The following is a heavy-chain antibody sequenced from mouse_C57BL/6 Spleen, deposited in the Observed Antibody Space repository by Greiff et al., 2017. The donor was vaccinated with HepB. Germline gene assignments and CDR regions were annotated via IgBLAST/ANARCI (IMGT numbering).Heavy chain of an antibody. CDR3: ARQDGYYSYWYFDV. CDR2: INPDSSTI. CDR1: GVDFSRYW. V-gene: IGHV4-1*01. D-gene: IGHD2-3*01. Sequence: TASGVDFSRYWMSWVRRAPGKGLEWIGEINPDSSTINYAPSLKDKFIISRDNAKNTLYLQMSKVRSEDTALYYCARQDGYYSYWYFDVWGTGTTVTVSS. J-gene: IGHJ1*03.